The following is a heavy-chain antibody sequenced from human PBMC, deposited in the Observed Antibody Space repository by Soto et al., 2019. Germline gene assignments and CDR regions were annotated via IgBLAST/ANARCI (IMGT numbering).Heavy chain of an antibody. Sequence: ASVKVSCKASGYTFTSYGISWVRQAPGQGLEWMGGISAYNGNTNYAQKLQGRVTMTTDTSTSTAYLELRSLRFDDTAVYYCARDPYYFYYMDVWGKGTTVTVSS. CDR2: ISAYNGNT. J-gene: IGHJ6*03. V-gene: IGHV1-18*01. CDR1: GYTFTSYG. CDR3: ARDPYYFYYMDV.